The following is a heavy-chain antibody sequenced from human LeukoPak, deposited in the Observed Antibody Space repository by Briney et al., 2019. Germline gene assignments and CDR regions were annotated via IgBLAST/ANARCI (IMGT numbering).Heavy chain of an antibody. Sequence: GGSLRLSCAASGFTFSSHAMSWVRQAPGKGLEWVSVISGSGDGTYYADSVKGRFTVSRDNSKNTMYLQLNTLRAEDTAVYYCTKGAAAKIGAYSGYGFKDYWGQGTLVTVSS. CDR2: ISGSGDGT. CDR1: GFTFSSHA. CDR3: TKGAAAKIGAYSGYGFKDY. J-gene: IGHJ4*02. D-gene: IGHD5-12*01. V-gene: IGHV3-23*01.